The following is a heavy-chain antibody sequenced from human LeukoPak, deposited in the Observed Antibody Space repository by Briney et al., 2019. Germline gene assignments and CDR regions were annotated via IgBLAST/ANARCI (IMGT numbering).Heavy chain of an antibody. D-gene: IGHD6-13*01. CDR1: GGSISTNY. CDR3: ARAGANGIEAAGSLRY. V-gene: IGHV4-59*01. CDR2: IYYTGTT. Sequence: PSETLSLTCTVSGGSISTNYWSWIRQPPGKGLEWIGYIYYTGTTNYNPSLKSRVTISVDTSKNQFSLNLSSVTAADTAVYYCARAGANGIEAAGSLRYWGQGTLVTVSS. J-gene: IGHJ4*02.